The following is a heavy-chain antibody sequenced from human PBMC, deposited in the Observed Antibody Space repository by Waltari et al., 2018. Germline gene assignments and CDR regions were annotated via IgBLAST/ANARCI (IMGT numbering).Heavy chain of an antibody. CDR2: IIPIFGTA. Sequence: QGLEWMGRIIPIFGTANYAQKFQGRVTITADESTSTAYMELSSLRSEDTAVYYCARYSSGLDQGDYWGQGTLVTVSS. D-gene: IGHD6-19*01. CDR3: ARYSSGLDQGDY. V-gene: IGHV1-69*15. J-gene: IGHJ4*02.